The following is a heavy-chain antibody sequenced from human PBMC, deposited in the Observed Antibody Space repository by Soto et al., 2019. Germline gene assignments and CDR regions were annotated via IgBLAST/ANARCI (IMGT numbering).Heavy chain of an antibody. D-gene: IGHD3-3*01. CDR1: GFTVSSNY. CDR2: IYSGGST. Sequence: GGSLRLSCAASGFTVSSNYMSWVRQAPGKGLEWVSVIYSGGSTYYADSVKGRFTISRDNSKNTLYLQMNSLRAEDTAVYYCAGEKIFQYPPDAFDIWGQGTMVTVSS. J-gene: IGHJ3*02. V-gene: IGHV3-53*01. CDR3: AGEKIFQYPPDAFDI.